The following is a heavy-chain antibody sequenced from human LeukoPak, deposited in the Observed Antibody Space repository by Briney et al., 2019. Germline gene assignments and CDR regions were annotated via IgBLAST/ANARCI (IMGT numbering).Heavy chain of an antibody. CDR2: IASSGATK. CDR1: GFPFSFYE. Sequence: PGGSLRLSCAVSGFPFSFYEMSWVRQAPGKGLEWVSNIASSGATKYYSDSVRGRFTISRDNAKNSLYLQMNSLRAEDTAVYYCARDAGPPGDGDLCFHFWRQGTLVTVSS. V-gene: IGHV3-48*03. D-gene: IGHD4-17*01. CDR3: ARDAGPPGDGDLCFHF. J-gene: IGHJ4*02.